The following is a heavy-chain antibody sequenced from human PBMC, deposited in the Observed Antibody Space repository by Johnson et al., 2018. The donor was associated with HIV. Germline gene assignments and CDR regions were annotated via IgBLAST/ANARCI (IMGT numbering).Heavy chain of an antibody. Sequence: QVQLVESGGGVVQPGRSLRLSCAASGFSFSSYGMHWVRQAPGKGLEWVAIIWYDGSNKFYADSVKGRFTISRDNSKNTLYLQMKSMRAEETAVYYCAKDIGDGYNRWGAFDIWGQGTMVTVSA. J-gene: IGHJ3*02. CDR1: GFSFSSYG. CDR2: IWYDGSNK. CDR3: AKDIGDGYNRWGAFDI. D-gene: IGHD5-24*01. V-gene: IGHV3-33*06.